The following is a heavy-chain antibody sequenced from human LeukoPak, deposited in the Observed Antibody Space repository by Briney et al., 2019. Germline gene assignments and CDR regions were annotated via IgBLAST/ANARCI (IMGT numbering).Heavy chain of an antibody. D-gene: IGHD3-3*01. V-gene: IGHV3-48*04. CDR3: ARGFDFEIFGGIDY. CDR1: GFTFSSYS. Sequence: GGSLRLSCAASGFTFSSYSMNWVRQAPGKGLEWVPYISSSSSTIYYADSVKGRFTISRDNAKNSLYLQMNSLRAEDTAVYYCARGFDFEIFGGIDYWGQGTLVTVSS. J-gene: IGHJ4*02. CDR2: ISSSSSTI.